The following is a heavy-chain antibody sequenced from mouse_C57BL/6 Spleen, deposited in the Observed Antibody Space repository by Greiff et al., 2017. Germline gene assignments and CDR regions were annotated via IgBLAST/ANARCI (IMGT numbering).Heavy chain of an antibody. J-gene: IGHJ2*01. D-gene: IGHD1-1*01. CDR3: ARRGSSFDY. CDR1: GYTFTDYY. CDR2: INPNNGGT. V-gene: IGHV1-26*01. Sequence: EVQLQQSGPELVKPGASVKISCKASGYTFTDYYMNWVKQSHGKSLEWIGDINPNNGGTRYNQKFKGKATLTVDKYSSTAYMELRSLTSEDSAVYYCARRGSSFDYWGQGTTLTVSS.